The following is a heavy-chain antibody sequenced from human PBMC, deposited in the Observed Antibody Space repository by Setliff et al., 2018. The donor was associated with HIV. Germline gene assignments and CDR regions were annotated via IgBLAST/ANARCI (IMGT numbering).Heavy chain of an antibody. CDR2: ISGSGGST. V-gene: IGHV3-23*01. Sequence: PGGSLRLSCAASGFTFSSYAMGWVRQAPGKGLEWVSAISGSGGSTYYADSVKGRFTISRDNSKNTLYLQMNSLRAEDTAVYYCAKVGVAMVIWLAFDIWGQGTMVTVSS. D-gene: IGHD5-18*01. CDR1: GFTFSSYA. CDR3: AKVGVAMVIWLAFDI. J-gene: IGHJ3*02.